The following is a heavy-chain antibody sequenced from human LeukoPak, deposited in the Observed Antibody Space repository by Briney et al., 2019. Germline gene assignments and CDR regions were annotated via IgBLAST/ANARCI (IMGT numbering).Heavy chain of an antibody. CDR2: ISSGSSHI. V-gene: IGHV3-21*01. J-gene: IGHJ4*02. D-gene: IGHD5-24*01. CDR3: ARLGDGYPFDY. Sequence: GGSLRLSCAASGFTFSSYSLNWVRQAPGKGLEWVSSISSGSSHIYYADSVKGRFTISRDNAKNSLSLQMNSLRAEDTAVYYCARLGDGYPFDYWGEGTLVTVSS. CDR1: GFTFSSYS.